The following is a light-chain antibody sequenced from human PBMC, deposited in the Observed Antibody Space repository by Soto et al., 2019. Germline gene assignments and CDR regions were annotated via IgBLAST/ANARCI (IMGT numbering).Light chain of an antibody. Sequence: DIKMTQSPSSLSASVGDRVTITCRASQSVSNYLNWYQQRPGKAPKLLIYAASTLQSGVPSRFSGSGSETDFTLTITSLRPEDFATYYCQQSYSTPRTFGQGTKVEVK. CDR3: QQSYSTPRT. J-gene: IGKJ1*01. V-gene: IGKV1-39*01. CDR1: QSVSNY. CDR2: AAS.